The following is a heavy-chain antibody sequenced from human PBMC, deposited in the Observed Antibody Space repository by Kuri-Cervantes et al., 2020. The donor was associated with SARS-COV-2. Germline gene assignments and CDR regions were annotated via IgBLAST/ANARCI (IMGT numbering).Heavy chain of an antibody. Sequence: SLKISCAASGFTFDDYAMHWVRQAPGKGLEWVSGISWNSGSIGYADSVKGRFTISRDNAKNSLYLQMSSLRAEDTAVYYCARDREVLSYYYYYMDVWGKGTTVTVSS. J-gene: IGHJ6*03. CDR3: ARDREVLSYYYYYMDV. CDR1: GFTFDDYA. D-gene: IGHD3-10*01. V-gene: IGHV3-9*01. CDR2: ISWNSGSI.